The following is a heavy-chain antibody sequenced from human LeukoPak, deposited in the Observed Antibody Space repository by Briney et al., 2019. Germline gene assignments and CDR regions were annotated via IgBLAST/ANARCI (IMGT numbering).Heavy chain of an antibody. Sequence: GGSLRLSCVASGFTFSNYWMHWVRQAPGKGLVWVSRINTDGSITSYADSVKGRFTISRDNAKNTLYLQMNSLRAGDTAVYYCVRIWEGAYWGQGTLVTVS. CDR1: GFTFSNYW. CDR2: INTDGSIT. V-gene: IGHV3-74*01. CDR3: VRIWEGAY. D-gene: IGHD1-26*01. J-gene: IGHJ4*02.